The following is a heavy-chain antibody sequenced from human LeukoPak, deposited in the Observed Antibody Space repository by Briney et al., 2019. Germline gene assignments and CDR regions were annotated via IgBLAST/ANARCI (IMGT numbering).Heavy chain of an antibody. CDR2: IIPIFGTA. J-gene: IGHJ3*02. D-gene: IGHD3-3*01. CDR3: ARVALGVVIANDAFDI. CDR1: GGTFSSYA. Sequence: VASVKVSCKASGGTFSSYAISWVRQAPGQGLEWMGGIIPIFGTANYAQKFQGRVTITADESTSTAYMELSSLRSEDTAVYYCARVALGVVIANDAFDIWGQGTMVTVSS. V-gene: IGHV1-69*13.